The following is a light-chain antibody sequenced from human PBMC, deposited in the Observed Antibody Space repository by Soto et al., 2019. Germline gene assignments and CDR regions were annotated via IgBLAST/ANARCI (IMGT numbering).Light chain of an antibody. Sequence: QSVLTQPPSASGTPGQRVTISCSGSSSNIGSNYVYWYHQLPGTAPKLVIYRNNQRPSGVPDRISGSKSGTSASLAISGLRSEDEADYYCGSWDASVPVVCGGGTKLTVL. CDR1: SSNIGSNY. CDR3: GSWDASVPVV. V-gene: IGLV1-47*01. CDR2: RNN. J-gene: IGLJ2*01.